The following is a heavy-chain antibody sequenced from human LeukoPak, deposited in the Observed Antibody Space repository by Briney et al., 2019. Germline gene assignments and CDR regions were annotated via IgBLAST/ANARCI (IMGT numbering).Heavy chain of an antibody. V-gene: IGHV1-18*01. CDR3: ARVECSSTTCYDDY. CDR1: GYTLRSYA. J-gene: IGHJ4*02. Sequence: GASVKVSCKTSGYTLRSYAISWVRQAPGQGLETMGWINVYNGYTNYARNFQGRVTMTTDTSTSTAYMEVRSLRSDDTAVYYCARVECSSTTCYDDYWGQGTLVIVSS. CDR2: INVYNGYT. D-gene: IGHD2-2*01.